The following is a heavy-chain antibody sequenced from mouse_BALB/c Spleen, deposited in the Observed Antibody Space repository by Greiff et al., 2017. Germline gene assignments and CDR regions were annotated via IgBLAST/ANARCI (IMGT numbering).Heavy chain of an antibody. Sequence: QVQLQQSGAELMKPGASVKISCKATGYTFSSYWIEWVKQSPGHGLEWIGEILPGSGSTNYNEKFKGKATFTADTSSNTAYMQLSSLTSEDSAVYYCARGDDSRGFDYWGQGTTLTVSS. D-gene: IGHD1-1*01. CDR2: ILPGSGST. CDR1: GYTFSSYW. V-gene: IGHV1-9*01. J-gene: IGHJ2*01. CDR3: ARGDDSRGFDY.